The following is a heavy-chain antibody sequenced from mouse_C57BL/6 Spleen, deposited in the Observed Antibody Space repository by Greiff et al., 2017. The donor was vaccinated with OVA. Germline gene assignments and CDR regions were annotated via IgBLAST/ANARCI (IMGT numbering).Heavy chain of an antibody. Sequence: EVQLQQPGPELVKPGASVKISCKASGYSFTDYNMNWVKQSNGKSLEWIGVINPNYGTTSYNQKFKGKATFTVAQSYSPAYMHLNSLTSEDSAVYCGAREYYGSGYLDYWGQGTTRTVSS. CDR1: GYSFTDYN. D-gene: IGHD1-1*01. V-gene: IGHV1-39*01. CDR3: AREYYGSGYLDY. J-gene: IGHJ2*01. CDR2: INPNYGTT.